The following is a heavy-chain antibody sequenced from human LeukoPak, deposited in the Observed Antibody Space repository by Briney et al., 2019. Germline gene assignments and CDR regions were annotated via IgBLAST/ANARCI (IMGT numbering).Heavy chain of an antibody. J-gene: IGHJ4*02. Sequence: GASVKVSCKASGYTFTGYYMHWVRQAPGQGLEWMGIINPSGGSTSYAQKFQGRVTMTRDTSTSTVYMELSSLRSEDTAVYYCARVGDYYDSRGVFDYWGQGTLVTVSS. CDR2: INPSGGST. D-gene: IGHD3-22*01. V-gene: IGHV1-46*01. CDR3: ARVGDYYDSRGVFDY. CDR1: GYTFTGYY.